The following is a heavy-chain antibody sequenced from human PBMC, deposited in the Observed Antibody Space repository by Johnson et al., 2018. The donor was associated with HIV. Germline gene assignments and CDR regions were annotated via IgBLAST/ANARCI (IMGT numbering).Heavy chain of an antibody. V-gene: IGHV3-30*19. CDR1: GFTFSNFG. J-gene: IGHJ3*02. CDR2: ISYDGSNK. Sequence: QVQLVESGGGVVQPGRSLRLSCAASGFTFSNFGMHWVRQAPGKGLEWVAVISYDGSNKYYADSLKGRFTISRDNSKNTLYLQMNSLRAEDTAVYSCARESGWGQDAFDIWGQGTMVIVSS. CDR3: ARESGWGQDAFDI. D-gene: IGHD3-22*01.